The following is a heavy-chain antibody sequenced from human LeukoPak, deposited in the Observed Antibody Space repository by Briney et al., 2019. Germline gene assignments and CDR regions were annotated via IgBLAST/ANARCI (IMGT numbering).Heavy chain of an antibody. D-gene: IGHD2-2*02. CDR1: GFTFSRYS. CDR2: ISSSSSYI. V-gene: IGHV3-21*01. Sequence: GGSLRLSCAASGFTFSRYSMSWVRQAAGKGLEWVAAISSSSSYIYYADSVKGRFTISRDNAKNSLYLQMNSLSAEDTAVYYCARDFLPPVVVVPAAILYGMDVWGQGTTVTVSS. CDR3: ARDFLPPVVVVPAAILYGMDV. J-gene: IGHJ6*02.